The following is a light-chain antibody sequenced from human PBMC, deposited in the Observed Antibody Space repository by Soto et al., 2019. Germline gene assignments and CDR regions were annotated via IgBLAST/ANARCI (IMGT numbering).Light chain of an antibody. CDR1: QSVSRN. Sequence: EIVMTQSPATLSVSPGERATLSCRASQSVSRNLAWYQQKPGQAPRLLTYGASTRATGIPARFSGSGSGTEFTLTISSLQSEDFAVYYCQQYNNWPPTFGQGTKLEIK. J-gene: IGKJ2*01. CDR2: GAS. V-gene: IGKV3-15*01. CDR3: QQYNNWPPT.